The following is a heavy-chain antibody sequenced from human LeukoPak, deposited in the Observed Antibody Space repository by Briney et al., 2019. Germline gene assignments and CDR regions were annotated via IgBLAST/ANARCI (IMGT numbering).Heavy chain of an antibody. CDR2: ITSDGGST. Sequence: GGSLRLSCAASGFTFSDYYMSWIRQVPGKGLVWVARITSDGGSTTYAESVKGRFTISRDNAKNTLYLEMDSLRAEDTAVYYCAKVGIDGSGPFDHWGQGTLVTVSS. J-gene: IGHJ4*02. D-gene: IGHD3-10*01. CDR1: GFTFSDYY. V-gene: IGHV3-74*03. CDR3: AKVGIDGSGPFDH.